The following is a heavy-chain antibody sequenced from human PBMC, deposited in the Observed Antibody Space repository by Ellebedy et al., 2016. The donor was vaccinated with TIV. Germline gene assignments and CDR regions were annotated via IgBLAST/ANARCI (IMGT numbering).Heavy chain of an antibody. CDR3: GGGAGNYYLYWHFDL. Sequence: MPSETLSLTCTVSGGSISSYYWSWIRQPPGKGLEWIGYIYYSGSTNYNPSLKSRATISVDTSKNQLSLKLSSVTAAGTAVYFGGGGAGNYYLYWHFDLWGRGTLVTVSS. CDR2: IYYSGST. D-gene: IGHD3-10*01. CDR1: GGSISSYY. J-gene: IGHJ2*01. V-gene: IGHV4-59*08.